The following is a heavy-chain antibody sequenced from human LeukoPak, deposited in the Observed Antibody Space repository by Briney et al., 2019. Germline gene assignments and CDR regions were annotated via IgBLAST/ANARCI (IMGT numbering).Heavy chain of an antibody. D-gene: IGHD3-3*01. CDR1: GFTFSSYA. J-gene: IGHJ4*02. CDR3: ANPPVLRFLEWFLDY. V-gene: IGHV3-23*01. Sequence: GGSLRLSCAASGFTFSSYAMSWVRQAPGKGLEWVSAISGSGGSTYYADSVKGRFTISRDNSKNTLYLQMNSLRAEDTAVYYCANPPVLRFLEWFLDYWGQGTLVTVSS. CDR2: ISGSGGST.